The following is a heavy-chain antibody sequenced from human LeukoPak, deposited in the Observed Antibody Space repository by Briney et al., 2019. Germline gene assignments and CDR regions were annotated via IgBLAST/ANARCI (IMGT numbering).Heavy chain of an antibody. CDR1: GFTFSSYA. J-gene: IGHJ6*02. V-gene: IGHV3-23*01. CDR3: AKARYYDSSGYYSYYGMDV. Sequence: PGGSLRLSCAASGFTFSSYAMSWVRQAPGKGLEWVSSISYSGGSTYYADSVKGRFTISRDNSKNTLYLQMNSLRAEDTALYYCAKARYYDSSGYYSYYGMDVWGQGTTVTVSS. CDR2: ISYSGGST. D-gene: IGHD3-22*01.